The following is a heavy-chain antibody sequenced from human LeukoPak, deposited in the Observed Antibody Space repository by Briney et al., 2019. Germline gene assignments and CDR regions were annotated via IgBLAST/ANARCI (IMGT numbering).Heavy chain of an antibody. V-gene: IGHV3-7*01. CDR2: IKQDGSEK. D-gene: IGHD3-16*01. J-gene: IGHJ4*02. Sequence: TGGSLRLSCAASGFTFSSYWMSWVRQAPGKGLEWVANIKQDGSEKHYVDSVKGRFTISRDSAKNSLYLQMNSLRAEDSAVYYCASDADWGSDYWGQGTLVTASS. CDR1: GFTFSSYW. CDR3: ASDADWGSDY.